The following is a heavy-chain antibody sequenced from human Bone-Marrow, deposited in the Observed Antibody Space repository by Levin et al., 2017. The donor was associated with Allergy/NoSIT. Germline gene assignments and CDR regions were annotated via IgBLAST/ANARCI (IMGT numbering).Heavy chain of an antibody. D-gene: IGHD6-13*01. CDR2: ISSSGSTI. V-gene: IGHV3-11*01. CDR3: ARDLGFLERQQREPINDYYYGMDV. J-gene: IGHJ6*02. Sequence: GESLKISCAASGFTFSDYYMSWIRQAPGKGLEWVSYISSSGSTIYYADSVKGRFTISRDNAKNSLYLQMNSLRAEDTAVYYCARDLGFLERQQREPINDYYYGMDVWGQGTTVTVSS. CDR1: GFTFSDYY.